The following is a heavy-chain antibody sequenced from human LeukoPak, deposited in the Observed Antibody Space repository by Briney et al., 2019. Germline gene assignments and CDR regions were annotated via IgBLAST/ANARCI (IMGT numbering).Heavy chain of an antibody. CDR2: ISGSGGST. CDR1: GFTFNNYA. D-gene: IGHD1-1*01. V-gene: IGHV3-23*01. CDR3: AKETQLTVSALFDY. Sequence: AGGSLRLSCAASGFTFNNYAMSWVRQAPGKGLEWVSGISGSGGSTFYADSVKGRFTISRDSSKNTLFLQVNSLRAEDTAVYYCAKETQLTVSALFDYWGQGTLVTVSS. J-gene: IGHJ4*02.